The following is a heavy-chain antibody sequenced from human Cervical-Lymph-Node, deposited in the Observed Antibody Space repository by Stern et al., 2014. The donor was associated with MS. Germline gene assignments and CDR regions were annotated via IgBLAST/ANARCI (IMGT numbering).Heavy chain of an antibody. V-gene: IGHV3-30*04. CDR2: RSSHGHKK. CDR1: GFTLTYYA. CDR3: ARDQGTPENGFDL. J-gene: IGHJ3*01. D-gene: IGHD1-1*01. Sequence: VQLVESGGGVVQPGRSLRLSCAASGFTLTYYALHWVRQAPGKGLEWVAPRSSHGHKKYYADSVKGRFTISRDNSKNSLYLQMSSLRPEDTAVYYCARDQGTPENGFDLWGQGSMVIVSS.